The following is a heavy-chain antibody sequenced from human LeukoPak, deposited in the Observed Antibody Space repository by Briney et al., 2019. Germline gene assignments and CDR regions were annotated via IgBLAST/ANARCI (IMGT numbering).Heavy chain of an antibody. J-gene: IGHJ4*02. CDR3: ARGCTSCQRNFDY. CDR2: INPGNGNT. CDR1: GYSFTSYA. Sequence: GASVKVSCKASGYSFTSYAIDWVRQAPGQRFEWMGWINPGNGNTKYSQNFQGRVAITRDTSANTAYMELTSLAFEDTAVYYCARGCTSCQRNFDYWGQGTLVTVSS. V-gene: IGHV1-3*01. D-gene: IGHD2-2*01.